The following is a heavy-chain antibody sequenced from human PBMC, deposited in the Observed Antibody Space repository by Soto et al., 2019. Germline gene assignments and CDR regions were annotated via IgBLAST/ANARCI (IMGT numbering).Heavy chain of an antibody. D-gene: IGHD2-15*01. CDR2: ISGSGGST. V-gene: IGHV3-23*01. CDR3: AKPRRYCSGGSCYSDYYYGMDV. Sequence: GGSLRLSCAASGFTFSSYAMSWVRQAPGKGLEWVSAISGSGGSTYYADSVKGRFTISRDNSKNTLYLQMNSLRAEDTAVYYCAKPRRYCSGGSCYSDYYYGMDVWGQGTTVTVSS. CDR1: GFTFSSYA. J-gene: IGHJ6*02.